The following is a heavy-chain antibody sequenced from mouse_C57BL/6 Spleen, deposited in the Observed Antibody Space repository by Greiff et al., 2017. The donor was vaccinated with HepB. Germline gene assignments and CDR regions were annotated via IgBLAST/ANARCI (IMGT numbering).Heavy chain of an antibody. CDR3: AREGAKIWAMDY. CDR2: INPNNGGT. J-gene: IGHJ4*01. V-gene: IGHV1-22*01. Sequence: EVQLQESGPELVKPGASVKMSCKASGYTFTDYNMHWVKQSHGKSLEWIGYINPNNGGTSYNQKFKGKATLTVNKSSSTAYMELRSLTSEDSAVYYCAREGAKIWAMDYWGQGTSVTVSS. CDR1: GYTFTDYN.